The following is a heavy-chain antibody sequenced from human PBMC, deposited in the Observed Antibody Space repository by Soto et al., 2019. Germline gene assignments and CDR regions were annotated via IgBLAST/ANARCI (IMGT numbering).Heavy chain of an antibody. Sequence: QLQLLESGPGLVKPSETLSLTCTVSGGSISSSSYYWGWFRQPPGKGLEWIGSFYFSGSTYYNPSLRSRVTISVDTSKNQFSLKLSSVTAADTAVYYCARHLNWTPDYWGQGTLVTVSS. V-gene: IGHV4-39*01. D-gene: IGHD1-20*01. CDR2: FYFSGST. CDR1: GGSISSSSYY. CDR3: ARHLNWTPDY. J-gene: IGHJ4*02.